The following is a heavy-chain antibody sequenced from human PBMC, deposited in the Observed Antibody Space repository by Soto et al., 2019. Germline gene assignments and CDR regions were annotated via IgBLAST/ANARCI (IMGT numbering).Heavy chain of an antibody. CDR1: GGTFSSYA. CDR3: ARGTTAYSGSYFA. D-gene: IGHD1-26*01. J-gene: IGHJ5*02. V-gene: IGHV1-69*13. Sequence: GASVKVYCKASGGTFSSYAISWVRQAPGQGLEWMGGIIPIFGTANYAQKFQGRVTITADESTSTAYMELSSLRSEDTAVYYCARGTTAYSGSYFAWGQGTLVTVSS. CDR2: IIPIFGTA.